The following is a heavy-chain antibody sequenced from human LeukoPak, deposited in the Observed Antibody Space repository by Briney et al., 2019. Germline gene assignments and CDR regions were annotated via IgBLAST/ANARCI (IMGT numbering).Heavy chain of an antibody. CDR3: ARDGSGWTLYYFDY. CDR1: GFTFSSYS. Sequence: GGSLRLSCAASGFTFSSYSMNWVRQAPGKGLEWVSSISSSSSYIYYADSVKSRFTISRDNAKNSLYLQMNSLRAEDTAVYYCARDGSGWTLYYFDYWGQGTLVTVSS. J-gene: IGHJ4*02. V-gene: IGHV3-21*01. CDR2: ISSSSSYI. D-gene: IGHD6-19*01.